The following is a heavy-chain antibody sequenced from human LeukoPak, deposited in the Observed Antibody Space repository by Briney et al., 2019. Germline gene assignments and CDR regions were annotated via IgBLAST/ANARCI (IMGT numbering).Heavy chain of an antibody. CDR2: ISGSGGST. V-gene: IGHV3-23*01. CDR1: GFTFSSYA. D-gene: IGHD6-13*01. J-gene: IGHJ5*02. CDR3: AKIRVGYSSSWYLGWFDP. Sequence: GGSLRLSCAASGFTFSSYAMHWVRQAPGKGLEWVSAISGSGGSTYYADSVKGRFTISRDNSKNTLYLQMNSLRAEDTAVYYCAKIRVGYSSSWYLGWFDPWGQGTLVTVSS.